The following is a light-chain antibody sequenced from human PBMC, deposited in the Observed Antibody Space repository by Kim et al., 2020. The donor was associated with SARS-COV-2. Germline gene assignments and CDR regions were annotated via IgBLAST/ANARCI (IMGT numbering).Light chain of an antibody. CDR2: RNN. CDR1: SSNIGINT. CDR3: AAWDDSLNGWV. V-gene: IGLV1-44*01. Sequence: ELTQPPSASGTPGQRVTISCSGSSSNIGINTVNWYQQLPGTAPKLLIYRNNQRPSGVPDRFSASKSGTSASLAISGLQSEDEADYYCAAWDDSLNGWVFGGGTQLTVL. J-gene: IGLJ3*02.